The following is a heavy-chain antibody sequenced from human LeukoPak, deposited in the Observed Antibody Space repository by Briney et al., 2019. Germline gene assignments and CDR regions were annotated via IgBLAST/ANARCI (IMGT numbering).Heavy chain of an antibody. CDR2: ISSSGRTM. CDR1: GFIFSSYE. J-gene: IGHJ4*02. CDR3: ARTPGHTSSWYADF. D-gene: IGHD6-13*01. V-gene: IGHV3-48*03. Sequence: GGSLRLSCEASGFIFSSYEMNWVRQAPGKGLEWVSFISSSGRTMYYADSVKGRFTISRDDSKNTLYLQMNSLRVEDTAVYYCARTPGHTSSWYADFWGQGTLVTVSS.